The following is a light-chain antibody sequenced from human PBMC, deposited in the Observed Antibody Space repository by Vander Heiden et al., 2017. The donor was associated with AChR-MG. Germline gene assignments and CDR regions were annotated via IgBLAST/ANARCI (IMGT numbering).Light chain of an antibody. J-gene: IGKJ1*01. CDR2: GAS. CDR3: QQYNNWWT. V-gene: IGKV3-15*01. CDR1: QSVSSS. Sequence: EIVMTQSPATLSVSPGERATLSCRASQSVSSSLAWYQQKPGQAPRLLIYGASTRATGIPARFSGSGSGTEFTLTISSLQSEDFAVYYCQQYNNWWTFGPGTKVEIK.